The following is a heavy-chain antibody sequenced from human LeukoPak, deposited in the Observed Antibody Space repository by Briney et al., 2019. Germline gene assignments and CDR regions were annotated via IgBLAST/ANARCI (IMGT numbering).Heavy chain of an antibody. D-gene: IGHD3-22*01. V-gene: IGHV1-69*04. CDR1: GGTFSSYA. CDR3: ARGAYYYDSSGYPNWLDP. J-gene: IGHJ5*02. Sequence: SVKVSCKASGGTFSSYAISCVRQAPGQGLEWMGRIIPIFGIANYAQKFQGRVTITADKSTSTAYMELSSLRSEDTAVYYCARGAYYYDSSGYPNWLDPWGQGTLVTVSS. CDR2: IIPIFGIA.